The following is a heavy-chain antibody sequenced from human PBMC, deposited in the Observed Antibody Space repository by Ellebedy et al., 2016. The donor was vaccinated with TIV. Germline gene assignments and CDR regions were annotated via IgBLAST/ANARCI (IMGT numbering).Heavy chain of an antibody. CDR1: GGSISSSDYY. V-gene: IGHV4-30-4*01. CDR3: ARVEGYCSSASCQRAFDI. D-gene: IGHD2-2*01. Sequence: LRLSXTVSGGSISSSDYYWNWIRQSPGKGLEWIGYINYSGSTYYNPSLKSRVTISVDTSKNQFSLKLSSVTAADTAVYYCARVEGYCSSASCQRAFDIWGQGTMVTVS. CDR2: INYSGST. J-gene: IGHJ3*02.